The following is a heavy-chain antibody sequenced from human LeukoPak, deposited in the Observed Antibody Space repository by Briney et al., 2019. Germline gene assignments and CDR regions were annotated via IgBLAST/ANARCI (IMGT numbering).Heavy chain of an antibody. J-gene: IGHJ4*02. V-gene: IGHV3-33*01. CDR2: IWYDGSDK. CDR3: ARDGCSGGSCYGIDY. Sequence: GGSMRLSCAASGFTFSSYGMHWVRQAPGKGLEWVAVIWYDGSDKYYADSVKGRFTISRDNSKNTLYLQMNSRRAEDTAVYYCARDGCSGGSCYGIDYWGQGTLVTVSS. D-gene: IGHD2-15*01. CDR1: GFTFSSYG.